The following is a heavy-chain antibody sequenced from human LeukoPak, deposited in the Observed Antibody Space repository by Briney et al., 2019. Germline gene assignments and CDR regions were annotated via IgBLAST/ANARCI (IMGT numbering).Heavy chain of an antibody. CDR1: GFPFSSYA. J-gene: IGHJ5*02. CDR2: ISETGDRA. CDR3: AKQFVDI. V-gene: IGHV3-23*01. D-gene: IGHD5-24*01. Sequence: LPGGSLRLSCAASGFPFSSYAMNWVRQAPGKGLEWVSAISETGDRAHYADSVKGRFTVSRDNPKDTLYLQMDSLRAEDTAVYHCAKQFVDIWGQGTLVTVSS.